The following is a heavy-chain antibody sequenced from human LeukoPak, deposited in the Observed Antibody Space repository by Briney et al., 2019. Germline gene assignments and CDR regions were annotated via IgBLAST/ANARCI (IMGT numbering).Heavy chain of an antibody. CDR1: GFTFSSYA. V-gene: IGHV3-23*01. D-gene: IGHD3-9*01. CDR2: FSGGDGSP. CDR3: AKDAYYDILTGYLGYYYGMDV. J-gene: IGHJ6*02. Sequence: GGSLRLSCVASGFTFSSYAMTWFRQAPGKGLEWVSSFSGGDGSPYHADSVKGRFTISRDNSKSTLYLQMNSLRAEDTAVYYCAKDAYYDILTGYLGYYYGMDVWGQGTTVTVSS.